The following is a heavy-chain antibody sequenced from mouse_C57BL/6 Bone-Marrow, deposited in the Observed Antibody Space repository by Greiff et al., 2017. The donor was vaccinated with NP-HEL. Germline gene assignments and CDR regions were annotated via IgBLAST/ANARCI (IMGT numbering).Heavy chain of an antibody. CDR2: IRNKANNHAT. D-gene: IGHD1-1*01. CDR1: GFTFSDAW. Sequence: EVNVVESGGGLVQPGGSMKLSCAASGFTFSDAWMDWVRQSPEKGLEWVAEIRNKANNHATYYAESVKGRFTISRDDSKSSVYLQMNSLRAEDTGIYYCTRAGSSNFDYWGQGTTLTVSS. J-gene: IGHJ2*01. CDR3: TRAGSSNFDY. V-gene: IGHV6-6*01.